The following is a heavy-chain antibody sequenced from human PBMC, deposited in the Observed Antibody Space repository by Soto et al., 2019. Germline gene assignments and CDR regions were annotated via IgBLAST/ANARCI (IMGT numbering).Heavy chain of an antibody. D-gene: IGHD3-10*01. CDR1: VFTFSSYG. CDR2: IWYDGSNK. Sequence: QVQLVESGGGVVQPGRSLRLSCAASVFTFSSYGMHWVRQAPGKGLEWVAVIWYDGSNKYYADSVKGRFTISRDNSKNTLYLQMNSLRAEDTAVYYCARDMTVLWFGAGGMDVWGQGTTVTVSS. CDR3: ARDMTVLWFGAGGMDV. V-gene: IGHV3-33*01. J-gene: IGHJ6*02.